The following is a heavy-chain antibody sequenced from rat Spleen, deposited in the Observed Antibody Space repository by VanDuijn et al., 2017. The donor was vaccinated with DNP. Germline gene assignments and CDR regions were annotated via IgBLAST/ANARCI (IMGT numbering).Heavy chain of an antibody. CDR3: ARGGTYYFDY. J-gene: IGHJ2*01. V-gene: IGHV5-19*01. CDR1: GFTLSNYG. CDR2: ISPSGGNT. Sequence: EVQVVESGGGVVQPGGSLKLSCAVSGFTLSNYGMHWIRQAPTKGLEWVASISPSGGNTYYRDSVKGRFTFSRDDAKSTLYLQMDSLRSEDTATYYCARGGTYYFDYWGQGVMVTVSS.